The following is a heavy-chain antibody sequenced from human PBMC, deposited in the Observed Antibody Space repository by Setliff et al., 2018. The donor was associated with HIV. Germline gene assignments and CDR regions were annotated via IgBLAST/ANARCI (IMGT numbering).Heavy chain of an antibody. Sequence: SETLSLTCTVSGGSISSGDYYWSWIRQPPGKGLEWIGYIYYSGSIYYNPSLKSRVTISIDTSKNQFSLKLSSVTAADTAVYYCARAPLSRLRSYYYCYGMYVWGQGTTVTVSS. D-gene: IGHD4-17*01. CDR2: IYYSGSI. J-gene: IGHJ6*02. V-gene: IGHV4-30-4*08. CDR3: ARAPLSRLRSYYYCYGMYV. CDR1: GGSISSGDYY.